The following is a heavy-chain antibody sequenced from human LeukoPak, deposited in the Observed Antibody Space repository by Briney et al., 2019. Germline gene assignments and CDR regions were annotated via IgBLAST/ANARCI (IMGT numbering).Heavy chain of an antibody. CDR2: IGGSGGST. CDR3: AKARLAVAAYYYGMDV. Sequence: GGSLRLSCAASGFTFSSYAMSWVRQAPGKGLEWVSAIGGSGGSTYYADSVKGRFTISRDNSRNTLYLQMNSLRAEDTAVYYCAKARLAVAAYYYGMDVWGQGTTVTVSS. V-gene: IGHV3-23*01. D-gene: IGHD6-19*01. J-gene: IGHJ6*02. CDR1: GFTFSSYA.